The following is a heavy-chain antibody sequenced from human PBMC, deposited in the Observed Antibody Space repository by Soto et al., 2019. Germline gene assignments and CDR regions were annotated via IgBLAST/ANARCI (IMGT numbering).Heavy chain of an antibody. CDR3: ARDGTYNWV. D-gene: IGHD1-1*01. CDR2: IYSGGAT. CDR1: GFTVSDNY. V-gene: IGHV3-66*01. Sequence: EVQLVESGGGLVQPGGSLRLSCAVSGFTVSDNYMRWVRQAPGKGLEWVSLIYSGGATYYADSVKGRFTISRDNSKNTLYLQMNSLRAEAMAVYYRARDGTYNWVGGQGILVTVSS. J-gene: IGHJ4*02.